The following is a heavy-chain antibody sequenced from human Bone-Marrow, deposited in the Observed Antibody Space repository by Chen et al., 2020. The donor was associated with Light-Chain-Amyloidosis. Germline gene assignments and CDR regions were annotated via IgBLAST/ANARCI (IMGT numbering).Heavy chain of an antibody. CDR3: GRYELLVPAY. D-gene: IGHD3-16*01. V-gene: IGHV4-38-2*01. Sequence: ETLSXXXDVSGYSISSGYYWGWIRQPPGKGLDWIAGIYHSGNSYYNPSLKSRVTIXXXXXXXXXXXXXXXXTAXXXAVYYCGRYELLVPAYWGQGTLVTVSS. CDR1: GYSISSGYY. CDR2: IYHSGNS. J-gene: IGHJ4*02.